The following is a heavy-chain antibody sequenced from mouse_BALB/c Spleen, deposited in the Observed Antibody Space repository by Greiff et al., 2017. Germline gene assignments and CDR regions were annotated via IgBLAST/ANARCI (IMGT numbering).Heavy chain of an antibody. CDR3: TRDGNRYDGYAMDY. Sequence: EVQRVESGGGLVKPGGSLKLSCAASGFTFSSYTMSWVRQTPEKRLEWVATISSGGSYTYYPDSVKGRFTISRDNAKNTLYLQMSSLKPEDTAMYYCTRDGNRYDGYAMDYWGQGTSVTVSS. J-gene: IGHJ4*01. V-gene: IGHV5-6-4*01. D-gene: IGHD2-14*01. CDR1: GFTFSSYT. CDR2: ISSGGSYT.